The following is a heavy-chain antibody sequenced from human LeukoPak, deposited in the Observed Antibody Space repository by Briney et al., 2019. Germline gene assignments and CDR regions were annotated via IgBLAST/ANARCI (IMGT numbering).Heavy chain of an antibody. V-gene: IGHV1-18*04. D-gene: IGHD2-2*01. J-gene: IGHJ5*02. Sequence: ASVKVSCKASGYTFTSYGISWVRQAPGQGLEWMGWISAYNGNTNYAQKLQGRVTMTTDTSTSTAYMELRSLRSDDTAVYYCARDRQIVDIVVVPAARGFDPWGQGTLVTVSS. CDR1: GYTFTSYG. CDR2: ISAYNGNT. CDR3: ARDRQIVDIVVVPAARGFDP.